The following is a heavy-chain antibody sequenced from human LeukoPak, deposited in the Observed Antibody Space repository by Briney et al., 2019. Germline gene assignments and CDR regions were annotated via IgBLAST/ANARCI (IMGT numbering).Heavy chain of an antibody. V-gene: IGHV1-18*01. D-gene: IGHD3-22*01. CDR2: ISAYNGNT. CDR3: ARGGYYYEKGGFYYLDD. Sequence: GASVKISCKASGYTFTSYGLTWVRQAPGQGLECMGWISAYNGNTNFARKLQGRVTMTTDTSTSTAYMELRSLRSDDTGVYYCARGGYYYEKGGFYYLDDWGQGTLVTVSS. CDR1: GYTFTSYG. J-gene: IGHJ4*02.